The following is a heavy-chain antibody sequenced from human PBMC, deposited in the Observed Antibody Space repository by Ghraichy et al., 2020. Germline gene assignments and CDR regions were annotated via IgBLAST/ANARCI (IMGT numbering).Heavy chain of an antibody. V-gene: IGHV3-13*04. CDR2: IGPAGDT. Sequence: LTCAASGFTFSSYDMHWVRQATGKGLEWVSAIGPAGDTYYPGSVKGRFTISRENAKNSLYLQINSLRAGDTAVYYCARDTGTNYGMDVWGQGTTVTVSS. CDR3: ARDTGTNYGMDV. CDR1: GFTFSSYD. D-gene: IGHD1-1*01. J-gene: IGHJ6*02.